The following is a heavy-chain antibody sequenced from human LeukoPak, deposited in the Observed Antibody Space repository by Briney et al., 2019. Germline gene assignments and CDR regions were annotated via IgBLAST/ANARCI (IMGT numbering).Heavy chain of an antibody. J-gene: IGHJ4*02. Sequence: SETLSFTCTVSGGSISTYYWSWIRQPAGKGLEWIGRLSSSGTTNCNTSLKSRVTMSVDTSTNQLSLNLTSVTAADTAVYYCAREVSGSDYYRAYDYWGQGTLVTVSS. D-gene: IGHD3-3*01. CDR1: GGSISTYY. CDR2: LSSSGTT. CDR3: AREVSGSDYYRAYDY. V-gene: IGHV4-4*07.